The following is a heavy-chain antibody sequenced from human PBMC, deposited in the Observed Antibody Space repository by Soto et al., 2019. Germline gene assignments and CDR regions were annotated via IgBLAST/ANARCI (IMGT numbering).Heavy chain of an antibody. CDR3: GGSSSWYPSDFDY. V-gene: IGHV3-48*04. Sequence: GGSLRLSCAASGFTFSSYSMNWVRQAPGKGLEWVSYISSSSSTIYYADSVKGRVTISRDNAKNSLYLQMNSLRAEDTAVYYCGGSSSWYPSDFDYWGQGTLVTVSS. CDR2: ISSSSSTI. J-gene: IGHJ4*02. D-gene: IGHD6-13*01. CDR1: GFTFSSYS.